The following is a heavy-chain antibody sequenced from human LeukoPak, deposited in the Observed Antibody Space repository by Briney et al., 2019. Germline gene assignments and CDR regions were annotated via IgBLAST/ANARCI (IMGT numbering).Heavy chain of an antibody. Sequence: SETLSLTCTVSGGSISSGGYYWSWIRQHPGKGLEWIGYIYFSGSTYYNPSLKSRVTISVDTSKNQFSLKLSSVTAADTAVYYCARAAAAGTPADYWSQGTLVTVSS. V-gene: IGHV4-31*03. CDR2: IYFSGST. CDR3: ARAAAAGTPADY. D-gene: IGHD6-13*01. CDR1: GGSISSGGYY. J-gene: IGHJ4*02.